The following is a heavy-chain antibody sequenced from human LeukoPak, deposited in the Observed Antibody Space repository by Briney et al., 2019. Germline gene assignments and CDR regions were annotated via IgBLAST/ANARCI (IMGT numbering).Heavy chain of an antibody. Sequence: PSETLSLTCTVSGGSISSYYWSWIRQPAGRGPEWIGRIYSSGRTDYNPSLNSRATMSVGTSKNQFSLILKSLTAADTAIYYCARGPTILDYWGQGILVTVSS. CDR3: ARGPTILDY. J-gene: IGHJ4*02. CDR2: IYSSGRT. D-gene: IGHD1-26*01. V-gene: IGHV4-4*07. CDR1: GGSISSYY.